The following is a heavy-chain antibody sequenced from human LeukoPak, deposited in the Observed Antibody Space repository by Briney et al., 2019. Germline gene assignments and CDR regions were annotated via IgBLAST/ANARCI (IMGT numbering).Heavy chain of an antibody. Sequence: GGSLRLSCAASGFSFNTYAMSWVRQAPGKGLEWVSAISNTGGSTYYADSVKGRFTISRGKSKNTLSLQMNSLRAEDTAVYYCTQQVGYCSSGSCYFTYWGQGTLVTVSS. D-gene: IGHD2-15*01. CDR2: ISNTGGST. CDR3: TQQVGYCSSGSCYFTY. J-gene: IGHJ1*01. CDR1: GFSFNTYA. V-gene: IGHV3-23*01.